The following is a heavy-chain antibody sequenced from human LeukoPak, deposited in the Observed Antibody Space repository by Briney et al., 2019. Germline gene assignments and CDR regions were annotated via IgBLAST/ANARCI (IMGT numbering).Heavy chain of an antibody. CDR2: ISAYNGNT. D-gene: IGHD4-17*01. CDR1: GYTFTSYD. Sequence: GASVKVSCKASGYTFTSYDINWVRQAPGQGLEWMGWISAYNGNTNYAQKLQGRVTMTTDTSTSTAYMELRSLRSDDTAVYYCARDRGYYGDSTDWFDPWGQGTLVTVSS. J-gene: IGHJ5*02. V-gene: IGHV1-18*01. CDR3: ARDRGYYGDSTDWFDP.